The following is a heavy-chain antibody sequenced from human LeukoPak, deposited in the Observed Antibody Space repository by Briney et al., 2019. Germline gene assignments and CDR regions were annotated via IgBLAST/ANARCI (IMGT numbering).Heavy chain of an antibody. CDR1: GLTFSRYG. D-gene: IGHD3-22*01. Sequence: GGSLRLSCAASGLTFSRYGMHWVRQAPGKGLEWVAFIRYDGSNKYYADSVKGRFTISRDNSKNTLYLQMNSLRAEDTAVYYCAKPPHYYDSSGYYGWGQGTLVTVSS. J-gene: IGHJ4*02. V-gene: IGHV3-30*02. CDR3: AKPPHYYDSSGYYG. CDR2: IRYDGSNK.